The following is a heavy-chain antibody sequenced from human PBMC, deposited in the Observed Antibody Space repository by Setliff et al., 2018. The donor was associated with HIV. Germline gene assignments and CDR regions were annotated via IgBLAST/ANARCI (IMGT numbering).Heavy chain of an antibody. Sequence: SETLSLTCTVSGGSISSYYWTWIRQSAGKGLEWIGHINTSGSTKYNPSLTSRVTLSVDTSKNQFFLKLTSLSAADTAVYYCARDRIEVVVDGPHDVFDVWGRGTTVTVSS. V-gene: IGHV4-4*07. D-gene: IGHD2-15*01. CDR2: INTSGST. J-gene: IGHJ3*01. CDR1: GGSISSYY. CDR3: ARDRIEVVVDGPHDVFDV.